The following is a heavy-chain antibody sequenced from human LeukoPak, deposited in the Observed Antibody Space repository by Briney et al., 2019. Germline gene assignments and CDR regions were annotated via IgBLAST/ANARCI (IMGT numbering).Heavy chain of an antibody. J-gene: IGHJ4*02. CDR2: TYYRSKWYN. CDR1: GDSVSSTSSA. CDR3: ARALRYSSGWALDY. Sequence: SQTLSLTCAISGDSVSSTSSAWNWIRQSPSGGLEWLGRTYYRSKWYNDYAVSVKSRITINPDTSKNQFSLQLNSVTPEDTAVYYCARALRYSSGWALDYWGQGTLVTVSS. D-gene: IGHD6-19*01. V-gene: IGHV6-1*01.